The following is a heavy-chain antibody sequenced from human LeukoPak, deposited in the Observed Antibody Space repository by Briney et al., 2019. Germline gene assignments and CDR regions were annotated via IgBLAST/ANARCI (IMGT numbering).Heavy chain of an antibody. CDR3: AREEWDSSGYFDY. CDR1: GFTFSSYA. J-gene: IGHJ4*02. V-gene: IGHV3-30-3*01. CDR2: ISYDGSNK. D-gene: IGHD3-22*01. Sequence: PGGSLRLSCAASGFTFSSYAMRWVRQAPGKGLEWVAVISYDGSNKYYADSVKGRFTISRDNSKNTLYLQMNSLRAEDTAVYYCAREEWDSSGYFDYWGQGTLVTVSS.